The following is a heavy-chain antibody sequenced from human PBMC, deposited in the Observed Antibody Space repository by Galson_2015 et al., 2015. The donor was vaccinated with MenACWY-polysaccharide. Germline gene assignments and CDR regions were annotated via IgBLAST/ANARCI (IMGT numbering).Heavy chain of an antibody. CDR2: ISSYDGNT. D-gene: IGHD6-19*01. Sequence: SVKVSCKASGYTFSTFGVNWVRQAPGQGLEWMGWISSYDGNTNYAQKFQGRVTVTTDTSTSTAYMELRSLRSDDTAVYYCARTLPREKHQWLVPLHIYYMDVWGKGTTVTVSS. CDR3: ARTLPREKHQWLVPLHIYYMDV. V-gene: IGHV1-18*01. J-gene: IGHJ6*03. CDR1: GYTFSTFG.